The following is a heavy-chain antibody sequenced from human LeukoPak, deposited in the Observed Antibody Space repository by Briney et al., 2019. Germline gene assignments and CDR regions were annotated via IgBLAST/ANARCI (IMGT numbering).Heavy chain of an antibody. J-gene: IGHJ4*02. Sequence: ASVTVSCKASGYTFTSYGISWVRQAPGQGLEWMGWISAYNGNTNYAQKLQGRVTMTTDTSTSTAYMELRSLRSDDTAVYYCARDSSGSRDAGIDYWGQGTLVTVSS. CDR3: ARDSSGSRDAGIDY. V-gene: IGHV1-18*01. D-gene: IGHD1-26*01. CDR2: ISAYNGNT. CDR1: GYTFTSYG.